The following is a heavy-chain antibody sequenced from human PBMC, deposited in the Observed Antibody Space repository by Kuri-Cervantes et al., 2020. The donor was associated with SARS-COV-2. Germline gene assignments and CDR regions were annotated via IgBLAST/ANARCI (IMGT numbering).Heavy chain of an antibody. CDR2: IGPSGTTK. CDR1: GFIFSDYY. J-gene: IGHJ4*02. CDR3: ARTDFWSGYYVDY. V-gene: IGHV3-11*04. Sequence: GGSLRLSCTASGFIFSDYYMTWIRQAPGKGLEWVSNIGPSGTTKYYADSVKGRFTISRDNAKNSLYLQMSSLRAEDTAVYYCARTDFWSGYYVDYWGQGTLVTVSS. D-gene: IGHD3-3*01.